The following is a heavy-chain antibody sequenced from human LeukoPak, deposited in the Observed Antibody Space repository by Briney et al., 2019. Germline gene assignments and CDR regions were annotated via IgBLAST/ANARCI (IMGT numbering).Heavy chain of an antibody. V-gene: IGHV4-34*01. CDR2: INHSGST. Sequence: SETLSLTCAVYGGSFSGYYWSWIRQPPGKGLEWIGEINHSGSTNYNPSLKSRVTISVDRSKNQFSLKLSSVTAADTAVYYCARGCGGDCLDAFDIWGQGTMVTVSS. D-gene: IGHD2-21*02. CDR1: GGSFSGYY. CDR3: ARGCGGDCLDAFDI. J-gene: IGHJ3*02.